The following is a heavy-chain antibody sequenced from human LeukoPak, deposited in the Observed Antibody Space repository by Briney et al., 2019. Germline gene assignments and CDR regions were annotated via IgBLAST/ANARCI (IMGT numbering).Heavy chain of an antibody. CDR1: GGSISSYY. D-gene: IGHD3-22*01. V-gene: IGHV4-59*12. CDR2: VYYTGST. CDR3: ARGTGIVVVITSFDY. J-gene: IGHJ4*02. Sequence: SETLSLTCTVSGGSISSYYWSWVRQPPGKGLEWIGFVYYTGSTNYSPSLKSRVTISVDTSKNQFSLKLRSVTAADTAVYYCARGTGIVVVITSFDYWGQGTLVTVSS.